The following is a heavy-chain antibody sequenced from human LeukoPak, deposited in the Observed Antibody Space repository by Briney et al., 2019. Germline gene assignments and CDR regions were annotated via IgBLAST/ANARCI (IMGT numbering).Heavy chain of an antibody. CDR2: IWYDGSNK. CDR3: ARPQYYYDSSGYSY. J-gene: IGHJ4*02. Sequence: PGGSLRLSCAASGFTFSSYGMHWVRQAPGKGLEWVAVIWYDGSNKYYADSVKGRFTISRDHSQNTLYLQMNSLRAEDTAVYYCARPQYYYDSSGYSYWGQGTLVTVSS. D-gene: IGHD3-22*01. V-gene: IGHV3-33*01. CDR1: GFTFSSYG.